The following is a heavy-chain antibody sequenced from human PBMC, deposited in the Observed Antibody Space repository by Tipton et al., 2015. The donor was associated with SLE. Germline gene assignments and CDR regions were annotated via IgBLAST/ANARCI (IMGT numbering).Heavy chain of an antibody. D-gene: IGHD1-26*01. CDR1: GYSISIDYY. J-gene: IGHJ6*02. CDR3: VRDDGAGPYYYGMDV. V-gene: IGHV4-38-2*02. CDR2: IYHSGST. Sequence: LRLSCAVSGYSISIDYYWGWFRQPPGKGLEWIGSIYHSGSTYYNPSLKSRVTILIDTSKNQFSLKLSSVTAADTAVYYCVRDDGAGPYYYGMDVWGQGTTVTVSS.